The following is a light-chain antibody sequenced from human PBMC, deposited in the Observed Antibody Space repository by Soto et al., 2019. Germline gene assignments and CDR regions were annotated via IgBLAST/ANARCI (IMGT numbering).Light chain of an antibody. CDR2: GAS. Sequence: EFVLTQSPGTLSLSPGERATLSCRASQSFGSTSLAWYQQKPGQSPRLLIYGASSRATGIPDRFSGSGSGTDFTLTISRLEPEDFAVYYCHQYGSSPSGRFGQGTKVEI. V-gene: IGKV3-20*01. CDR3: HQYGSSPSGR. J-gene: IGKJ1*01. CDR1: QSFGSTS.